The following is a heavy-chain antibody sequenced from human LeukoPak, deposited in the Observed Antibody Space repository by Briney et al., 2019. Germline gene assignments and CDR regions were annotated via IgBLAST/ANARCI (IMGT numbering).Heavy chain of an antibody. V-gene: IGHV4-30-4*01. CDR3: ARVVNYGTTAPYFDY. J-gene: IGHJ4*02. D-gene: IGHD3-10*01. CDR2: IYYSGST. CDR1: GGSISSGDYY. Sequence: SQTLSLTCTVSGGSISSGDYYWSWIRQPPRMGMEWIGYIYYSGSTYYNPSLKSRVTISVDTSKNQFSLKLSSVTAADTAVYYCARVVNYGTTAPYFDYWGQGTLVTVSS.